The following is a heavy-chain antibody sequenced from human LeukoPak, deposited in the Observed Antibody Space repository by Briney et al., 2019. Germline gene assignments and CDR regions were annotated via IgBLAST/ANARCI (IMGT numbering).Heavy chain of an antibody. D-gene: IGHD1-26*01. CDR1: GYTFTSYG. Sequence: GASVKVSCKASGYTFTSYGISWVRQAPGQGLEWMGWISAYNGNTNYAQKLQGRVTMTTDTSTSTAYMELRSLRSDDTAVYYCTRLSHVAGAPKVSWFDPWGQGTLVTVSS. CDR3: TRLSHVAGAPKVSWFDP. J-gene: IGHJ5*02. V-gene: IGHV1-18*01. CDR2: ISAYNGNT.